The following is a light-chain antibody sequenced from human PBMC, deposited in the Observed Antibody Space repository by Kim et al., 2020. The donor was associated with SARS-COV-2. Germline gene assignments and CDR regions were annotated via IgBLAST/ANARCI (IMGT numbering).Light chain of an antibody. V-gene: IGLV3-21*01. Sequence: PGKTARITCGGDNIESKSVHWYQQKPGQAPVLVIHFDTDRPSGIPDRISGSNSGNTATLTISRVEGGDEADYFCQVWDSNTDHVVFGGGTQLTVL. CDR2: FDT. CDR3: QVWDSNTDHVV. J-gene: IGLJ2*01. CDR1: NIESKS.